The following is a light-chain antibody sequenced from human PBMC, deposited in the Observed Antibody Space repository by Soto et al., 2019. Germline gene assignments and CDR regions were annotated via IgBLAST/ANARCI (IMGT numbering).Light chain of an antibody. CDR2: DVN. V-gene: IGLV2-14*01. CDR3: SSYAGTNTLVL. J-gene: IGLJ2*01. CDR1: SSDIGGYNY. Sequence: QSVLTQPASVSGSPGQSITISCTGTSSDIGGYNYVSWFQQHPGKAPKLIIYDVNNRPSGVSNRFSGSKSGTTASLAISGLQAEDEAEYYYSSYAGTNTLVLFGGGTKLTVL.